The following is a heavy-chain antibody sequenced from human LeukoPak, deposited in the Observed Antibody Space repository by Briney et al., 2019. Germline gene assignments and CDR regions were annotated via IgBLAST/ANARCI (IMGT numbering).Heavy chain of an antibody. D-gene: IGHD6-13*01. V-gene: IGHV1-69*01. J-gene: IGHJ5*02. CDR2: IIPIFGTA. CDR3: ARTQQLVLRSPLDP. CDR1: GGTFSSYA. Sequence: ASVKVSCKASGGTFSSYAISWVRQAPGQGLEWMGGIIPIFGTANYAQKFQGRVTITADESTSTAYMELSSLRSEDTAVYYCARTQQLVLRSPLDPWGQGTLVTVSS.